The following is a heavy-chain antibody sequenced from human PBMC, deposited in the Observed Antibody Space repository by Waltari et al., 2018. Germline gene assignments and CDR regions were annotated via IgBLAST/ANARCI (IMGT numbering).Heavy chain of an antibody. D-gene: IGHD6-19*01. Sequence: EVQLLESGGGLVQPGGSLRLSCAASGFTFSSYAMSWVRQAPGTGLEWVSAIIGSGGSTYYADSVKGRFTISRNNSKNTLYLQMNSLRAEDTAVYYCAKDPSWGAGTFFDYWGQGTLVTVSS. CDR1: GFTFSSYA. CDR2: IIGSGGST. V-gene: IGHV3-23*01. J-gene: IGHJ4*02. CDR3: AKDPSWGAGTFFDY.